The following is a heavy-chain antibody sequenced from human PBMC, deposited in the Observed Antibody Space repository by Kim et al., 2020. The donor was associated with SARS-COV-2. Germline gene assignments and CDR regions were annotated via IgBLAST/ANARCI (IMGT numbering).Heavy chain of an antibody. CDR3: ARLGYTGYDSGWVDS. J-gene: IGHJ5*01. Sequence: ASVKVSCKASGYSFTNYAMHWVRQAPGQRLELMGWINAANGNTKYSQNFQGRVTFARDTPASTAYMEVSSLRSEDTAIYYCARLGYTGYDSGWVDSWGQGTLVTVSS. CDR2: INAANGNT. CDR1: GYSFTNYA. V-gene: IGHV1-3*01. D-gene: IGHD5-12*01.